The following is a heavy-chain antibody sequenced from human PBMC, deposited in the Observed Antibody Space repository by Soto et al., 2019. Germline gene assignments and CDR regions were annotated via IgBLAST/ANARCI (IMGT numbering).Heavy chain of an antibody. J-gene: IGHJ4*02. Sequence: SVKVSCKASGGTFSSYTISWVRQAPGQGLEWMGRIIPILGIANYAQKFQGRVTITADKSTSTAYMELSSLRSEDTAVFYCASHRSTVATVFDYWGQGTLVTVSS. CDR2: IIPILGIA. CDR3: ASHRSTVATVFDY. V-gene: IGHV1-69*02. D-gene: IGHD5-12*01. CDR1: GGTFSSYT.